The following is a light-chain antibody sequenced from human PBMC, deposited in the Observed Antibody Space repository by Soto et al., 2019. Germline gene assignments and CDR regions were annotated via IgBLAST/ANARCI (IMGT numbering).Light chain of an antibody. Sequence: IEMTQSPSSLSASVGDRVTITCRASQGISNFLAWYQHKPGKVHKLLIYAASTLQSGVPSRFSGSGSGTDFTLTISSLQPEDVSTYYCQKYRSAPSLTFGGGTKVEIK. CDR3: QKYRSAPSLT. CDR1: QGISNF. CDR2: AAS. J-gene: IGKJ4*01. V-gene: IGKV1-27*01.